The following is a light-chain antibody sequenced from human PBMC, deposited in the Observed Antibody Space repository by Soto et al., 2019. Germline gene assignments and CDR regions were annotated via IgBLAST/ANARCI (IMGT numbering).Light chain of an antibody. CDR1: QSVSSSY. V-gene: IGKV3-20*01. CDR2: GAS. CDR3: QQYVSPPWT. J-gene: IGKJ1*01. Sequence: EIVLTQSPGTLSLSPGERATLSCRASQSVSSSYLAWYQQKPGQAPRLLIYGASSRATGIPDRFSGSGSGTDFTLTISRLEPEDFAVYYCQQYVSPPWTFGKGTKVAIK.